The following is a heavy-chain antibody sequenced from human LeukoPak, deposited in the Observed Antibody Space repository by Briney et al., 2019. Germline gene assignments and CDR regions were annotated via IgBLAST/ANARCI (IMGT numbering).Heavy chain of an antibody. V-gene: IGHV3-23*01. Sequence: GGSLRLSCAASGLTFSSYAMNWVRQTPGKGLEWVSAITGSGSSASYADSVKGRFTISRDNSKSTLYLQMSSLRAEDTALYYCAKPGDYGDYVHYFASWGQGTLVTVSS. D-gene: IGHD4-17*01. CDR3: AKPGDYGDYVHYFAS. CDR2: ITGSGSSA. CDR1: GLTFSSYA. J-gene: IGHJ4*02.